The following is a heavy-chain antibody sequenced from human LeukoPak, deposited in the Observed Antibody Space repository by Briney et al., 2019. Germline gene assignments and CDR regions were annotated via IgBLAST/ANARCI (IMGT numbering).Heavy chain of an antibody. CDR2: MSYDGSNK. D-gene: IGHD5-18*01. V-gene: IGHV3-30-3*01. CDR1: GFTFSSYA. J-gene: IGHJ4*02. CDR3: ARSTPAYSYGVDY. Sequence: GGSLKLSCAASGFTFSSYAMHWVRQAPGKGLEWVTLMSYDGSNKYYTDSVKGRFTISRDNSKDTLYLQMNSLRAEDTAVYYCARSTPAYSYGVDYWGQGTLVTVSS.